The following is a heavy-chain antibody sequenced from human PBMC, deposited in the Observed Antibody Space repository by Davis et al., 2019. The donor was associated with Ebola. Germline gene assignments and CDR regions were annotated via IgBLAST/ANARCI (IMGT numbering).Heavy chain of an antibody. CDR1: GFTFSTYA. CDR2: ISGSGGST. J-gene: IGHJ4*02. CDR3: AKALIVVVPAAIFEYFDY. V-gene: IGHV3-23*01. D-gene: IGHD2-2*01. Sequence: GESLKISCAASGFTFSTYAMSWVRQAPGKGLEWVSAISGSGGSTYYADSVKGRFTISRDNSKNTLYLQMNSLRAEDTAVYYCAKALIVVVPAAIFEYFDYWGQGTLVTVSS.